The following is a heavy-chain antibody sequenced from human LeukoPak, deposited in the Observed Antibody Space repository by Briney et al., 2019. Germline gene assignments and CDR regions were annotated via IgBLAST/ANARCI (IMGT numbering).Heavy chain of an antibody. Sequence: PGGSLRLSCAASGFTVSSNYMSWVRQAPGKGLEWVSVIYSGGSTYYADSVKGRFTISRDNSKNTLYLQMNSLRAEDTAVYYCAKEMVRGVPKDYYYGMDVWGQGTTVTVSS. CDR2: IYSGGST. D-gene: IGHD3-10*01. CDR1: GFTVSSNY. J-gene: IGHJ6*02. V-gene: IGHV3-53*05. CDR3: AKEMVRGVPKDYYYGMDV.